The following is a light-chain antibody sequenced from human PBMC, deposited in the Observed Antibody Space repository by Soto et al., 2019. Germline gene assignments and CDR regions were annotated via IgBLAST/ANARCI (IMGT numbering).Light chain of an antibody. CDR3: QQYGSSPPYT. V-gene: IGKV3-20*01. Sequence: VLTQSPGPLSLSPGERATLSCRARQSVSNNYFAWHQQKPGQPPRLLIFGSSDRATGIPDRFSGSGSGRDFTLNISRLGPEGFAVYYWQQYGSSPPYTFGQGTKLEIK. CDR2: GSS. J-gene: IGKJ2*01. CDR1: QSVSNNY.